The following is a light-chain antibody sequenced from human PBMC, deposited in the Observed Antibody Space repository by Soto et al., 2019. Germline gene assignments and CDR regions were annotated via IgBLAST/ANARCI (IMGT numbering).Light chain of an antibody. Sequence: QSALTQPASVSGSPGQSITISCPGTSSDVGGYNYVSWYQHHPGKAPKLLLYDVSDRPSGVSNRFSGSKSGNTASLTISGLQTEDEAVYYCSSYASSASLEVFGAGTKGTV. V-gene: IGLV2-14*03. J-gene: IGLJ1*01. CDR3: SSYASSASLEV. CDR1: SSDVGGYNY. CDR2: DVS.